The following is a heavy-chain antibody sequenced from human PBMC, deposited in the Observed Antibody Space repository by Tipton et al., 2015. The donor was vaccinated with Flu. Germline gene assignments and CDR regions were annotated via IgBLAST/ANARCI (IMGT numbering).Heavy chain of an antibody. J-gene: IGHJ6*02. D-gene: IGHD2-21*02. CDR3: ARANSSLVTDHYYGLDV. CDR1: GGAISSSNYY. CDR2: IHTTGST. Sequence: TLSLTCTVSGGAISSSNYYWNWIRQPAGKGLEWIGRIHTTGSTNYSPSLRSRVTVSVDTSKNQLSLKMTSVTAADTAVYYCARANSSLVTDHYYGLDVWGQGTTVTVSS. V-gene: IGHV4-61*02.